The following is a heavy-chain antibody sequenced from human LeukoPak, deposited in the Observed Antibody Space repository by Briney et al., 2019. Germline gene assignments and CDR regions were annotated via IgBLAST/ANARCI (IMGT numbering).Heavy chain of an antibody. CDR2: ISSSSSYI. J-gene: IGHJ4*02. V-gene: IGHV3-21*05. D-gene: IGHD2-2*01. Sequence: KTGGSLRLSCAAAKFTFSDYAMHWVRQAPGKGLEWVSYISSSSSYIYYADSVKGRFTISRDNAKNSLYLQMNSLRAEDTAVYYCATQLFYCSSTSCSDYWGQGTLVTVSS. CDR1: KFTFSDYA. CDR3: ATQLFYCSSTSCSDY.